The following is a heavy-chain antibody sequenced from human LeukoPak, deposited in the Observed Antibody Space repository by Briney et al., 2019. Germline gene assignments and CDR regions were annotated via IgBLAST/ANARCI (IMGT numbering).Heavy chain of an antibody. CDR3: AKNGGPHGMDV. J-gene: IGHJ6*02. V-gene: IGHV3-74*01. CDR1: GFAFSSYW. CDR2: INSDGSTT. D-gene: IGHD3-10*01. Sequence: GGSLRLSCAASGFAFSSYWMHWVRQAPGKGLVWVSRINSDGSTTNYADSVRGRFTISRDNAKNSLYLQMNSLRAEDTAVYYCAKNGGPHGMDVWGQGTTITVSS.